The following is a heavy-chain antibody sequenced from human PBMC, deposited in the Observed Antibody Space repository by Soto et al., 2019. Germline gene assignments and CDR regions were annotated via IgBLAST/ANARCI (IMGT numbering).Heavy chain of an antibody. J-gene: IGHJ4*02. CDR1: GGSISSSSYY. V-gene: IGHV4-39*01. D-gene: IGHD2-15*01. CDR2: IYSSGST. CDR3: ASHALYCSGVSCYSGYFDY. Sequence: QLQLQESGPGLVKPSETLSLTCTVSGGSISSSSYYWGWIRQPPGKGLEWIGSIYSSGSTYYNTSLKSRVTISVDTSKYQFSLKLSSVTDADTAVYYCASHALYCSGVSCYSGYFDYWGQGSLVNVYS.